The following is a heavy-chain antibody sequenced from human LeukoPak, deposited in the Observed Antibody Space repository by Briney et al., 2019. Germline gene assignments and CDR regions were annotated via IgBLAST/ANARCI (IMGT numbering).Heavy chain of an antibody. CDR2: FYNSGRS. CDR1: DDSISDYY. Sequence: SETLSLTCTVSDDSISDYYRGWIRQPPGKGLEWIGYFYNSGRSTYNPSLKSRVTISADTSKNHFSLKLNSVTTADMAVYYCTRGAGWLIDYWGQGILVTVSS. J-gene: IGHJ4*02. CDR3: TRGAGWLIDY. D-gene: IGHD3-16*01. V-gene: IGHV4-59*01.